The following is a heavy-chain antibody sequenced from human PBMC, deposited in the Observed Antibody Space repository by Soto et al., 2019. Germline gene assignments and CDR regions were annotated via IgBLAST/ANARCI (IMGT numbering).Heavy chain of an antibody. D-gene: IGHD2-15*01. J-gene: IGHJ6*02. Sequence: ALSLGLSCSGCGFSFRSYAMSWVRQATGKGLEWVSAISGSGGSTYYADSVKGRFTISRDNSKNTLYLQMNSLRAEDTAVYYCAKDWGYCSGGSCVVRYYYYGMDVWGQGTTVTVSS. V-gene: IGHV3-23*01. CDR1: GFSFRSYA. CDR2: ISGSGGST. CDR3: AKDWGYCSGGSCVVRYYYYGMDV.